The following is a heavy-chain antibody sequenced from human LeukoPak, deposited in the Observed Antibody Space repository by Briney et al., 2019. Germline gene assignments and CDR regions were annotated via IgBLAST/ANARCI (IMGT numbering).Heavy chain of an antibody. J-gene: IGHJ6*02. V-gene: IGHV3-20*01. CDR2: IYWNGGST. Sequence: GGSLRLSCAASGSTVSSNYMSWVRQAPGKGLEWVSGIYWNGGSTGYADSVKGRFTISRDNAKNSLYLQMNSLRAEDTALYHCARGLTTVYYYGMDVWGQGTTVTVSS. CDR3: ARGLTTVYYYGMDV. CDR1: GSTVSSNY. D-gene: IGHD4-11*01.